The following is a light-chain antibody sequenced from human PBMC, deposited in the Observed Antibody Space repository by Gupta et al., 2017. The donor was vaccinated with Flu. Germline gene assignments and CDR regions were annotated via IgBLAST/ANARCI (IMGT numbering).Light chain of an antibody. CDR3: QSADITGASRV. J-gene: IGLJ3*02. CDR2: KDT. Sequence: SYQLTQPPAMSVSPGQPATIPSSSAALSKQYVYWYRQRPGQAPVLLIYKDTERASGIPDRISGSSSGTRVTLTIRGVQTEDEADDYCQSADITGASRVFGGGT. CDR1: ALSKQY. V-gene: IGLV3-25*02.